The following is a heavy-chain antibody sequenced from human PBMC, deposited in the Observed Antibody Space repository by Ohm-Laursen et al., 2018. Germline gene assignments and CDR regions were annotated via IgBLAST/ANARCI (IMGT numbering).Heavy chain of an antibody. CDR1: GLTFSSSW. V-gene: IGHV3-7*01. J-gene: IGHJ4*02. D-gene: IGHD1/OR15-1a*01. CDR2: IKQDGSEK. CDR3: ARDRAEHNDYFDY. Sequence: SLRLSCSAPGLTFSSSWMTWLRQAPGKGLEWVANIKQDGSEKYYVDSVKGRFIISRDNAKNSLYLQMNSLRAEDTAVYYCARDRAEHNDYFDYWGQGTLVTVSS.